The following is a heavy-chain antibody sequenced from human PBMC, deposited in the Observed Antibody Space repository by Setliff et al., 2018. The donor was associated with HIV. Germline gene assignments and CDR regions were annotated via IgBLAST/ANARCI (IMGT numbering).Heavy chain of an antibody. Sequence: ASVQVSCKASGYTFTSYYMHWVRQAPGQGLEWMGIINPTGGSTTYAQKFQGRVTMTRDMSTSTVYMELSSLRSEDRAMYYCARDFYGTSGYPEGYFQHWGQGTLVTVSS. V-gene: IGHV1-46*01. J-gene: IGHJ1*01. CDR3: ARDFYGTSGYPEGYFQH. CDR2: INPTGGST. CDR1: GYTFTSYY. D-gene: IGHD3-22*01.